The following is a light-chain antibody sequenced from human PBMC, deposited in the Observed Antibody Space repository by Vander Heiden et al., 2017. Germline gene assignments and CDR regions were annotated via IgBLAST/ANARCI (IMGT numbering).Light chain of an antibody. J-gene: IGLJ2*01. V-gene: IGLV2-14*01. CDR1: SSDVRGSNY. Sequence: QSALTHPASLSGSPRPSLPISCTHTSSDVRGSNYVSWYKQPPGKAPQLLIYDDRNRSAGVSNRFSGSKSGNTASLTISGRQAEDEADYYCSSYTSSSTLVFGGGTKLTVL. CDR2: DDR. CDR3: SSYTSSSTLV.